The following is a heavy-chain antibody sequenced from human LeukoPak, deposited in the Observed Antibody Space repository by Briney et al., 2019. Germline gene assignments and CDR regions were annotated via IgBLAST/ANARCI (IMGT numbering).Heavy chain of an antibody. J-gene: IGHJ4*02. CDR3: ARDKGSGYYYFDY. Sequence: SVEVSCKASGGTFSSYAISWVRQAPGQGLEWMGGIIPIFGTANYAQKFQGRVTITTDESTSTAYMELSSLRSEDTAVYYCARDKGSGYYYFDYWGQGTLVTVSS. CDR1: GGTFSSYA. D-gene: IGHD3-22*01. V-gene: IGHV1-69*05. CDR2: IIPIFGTA.